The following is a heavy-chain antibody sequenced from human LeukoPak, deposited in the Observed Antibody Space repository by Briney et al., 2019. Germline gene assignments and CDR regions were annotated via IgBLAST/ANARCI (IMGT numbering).Heavy chain of an antibody. CDR3: ATSYSRYCTSTTCYGRFDY. CDR1: GFTFSSYG. D-gene: IGHD2-2*01. Sequence: PGRSLRLSCAASGFTFSSYGMHWVRQAPGKGLEWVAVIWYDGSNKYYADSVKGRFTISRDNSKNTLFPQMNSLSAEDTAVYYCATSYSRYCTSTTCYGRFDYWGQGTLVTVSS. V-gene: IGHV3-33*01. J-gene: IGHJ4*02. CDR2: IWYDGSNK.